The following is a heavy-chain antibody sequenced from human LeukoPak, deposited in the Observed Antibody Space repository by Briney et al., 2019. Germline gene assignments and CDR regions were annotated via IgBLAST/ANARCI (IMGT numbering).Heavy chain of an antibody. CDR2: ISGSGVST. CDR1: GFTFSSYA. V-gene: IGHV3-23*01. J-gene: IGHJ4*02. D-gene: IGHD6-13*01. CDR3: AKATGPTAAGTTGDY. Sequence: GGSLRLSCAASGFTFSSYAMRWVRQAPGKGLEWVSAISGSGVSTYYADSVKGRFTISRDNSKNTLYLQMNSLRAEDTAVYYCAKATGPTAAGTTGDYWGQGTLVTVSS.